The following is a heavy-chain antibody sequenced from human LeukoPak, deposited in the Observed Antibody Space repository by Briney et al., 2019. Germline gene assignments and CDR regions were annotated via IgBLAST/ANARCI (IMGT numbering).Heavy chain of an antibody. D-gene: IGHD2-8*02. CDR1: AFTFSNYA. V-gene: IGHV3-23*01. CDR2: ISGSGNTV. Sequence: GGSLRLSCAASAFTFSNYAMNWVRQAPGKGLEWVSAISGSGNTVHYADSVKGRFTICRDNSKSTLYLQINSLTAEDTAVYYCAKAGGYYYYFYMDIWGKGTTVTVSS. CDR3: AKAGGYYYYFYMDI. J-gene: IGHJ6*03.